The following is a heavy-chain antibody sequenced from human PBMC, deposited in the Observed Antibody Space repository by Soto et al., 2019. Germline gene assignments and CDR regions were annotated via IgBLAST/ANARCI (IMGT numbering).Heavy chain of an antibody. D-gene: IGHD6-19*01. Sequence: SETLSLTCTVSGGSISSSSYYWGWIRQPPGKGLEWIGSIYYSGSTYYNPSLKSRVTISVDTSKNQFSLKLSSVTAADTAVYYCAGQRIPVALHNWFDTWGQGTLVTVSS. CDR1: GGSISSSSYY. CDR2: IYYSGST. CDR3: AGQRIPVALHNWFDT. J-gene: IGHJ5*02. V-gene: IGHV4-39*01.